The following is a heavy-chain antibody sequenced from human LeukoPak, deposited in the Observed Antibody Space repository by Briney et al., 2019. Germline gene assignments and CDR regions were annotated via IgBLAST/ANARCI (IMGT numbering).Heavy chain of an antibody. D-gene: IGHD4-11*01. CDR1: GGTFSSYA. CDR3: ASFRDQTTFFDH. V-gene: IGHV1-69*04. J-gene: IGHJ4*02. CDR2: IIPILGIA. Sequence: SVKVSCKASGGTFSSYAISWVRQAPGQGLEWMGRIIPILGIANYAQKFQGRVTITADKSTSTAYMELSSLRSEDTAVYYCASFRDQTTFFDHWGQGTLVTVSS.